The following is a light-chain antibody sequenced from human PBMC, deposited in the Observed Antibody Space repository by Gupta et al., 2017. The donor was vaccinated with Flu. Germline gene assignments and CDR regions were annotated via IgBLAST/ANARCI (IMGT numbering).Light chain of an antibody. V-gene: IGLV3-21*02. Sequence: SVLPQPSSSSVAPGQHATITCGGDTIGGKAVHWYQQKPGQAPRLVVCDDGGRPSGIAEQFSGSNSGKAATLTITTVGAGDEADVYCNVWDSNRDNALMEFGGGTKLTVL. J-gene: IGLJ2*01. CDR3: NVWDSNRDNALME. CDR2: DDG. CDR1: TIGGKA.